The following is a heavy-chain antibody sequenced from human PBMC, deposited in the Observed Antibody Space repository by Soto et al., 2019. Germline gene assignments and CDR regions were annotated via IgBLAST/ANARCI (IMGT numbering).Heavy chain of an antibody. Sequence: SVKVSCKASGFTFTSSAVQWVRQARGQRLEWKGWIVVGSGNTNYAQKFQERVTITRDMSTSTAYMELSSLRSEDTAVYYCAADTTTVVSLYYYYGMDVWGQGTTVTV. CDR3: AADTTTVVSLYYYYGMDV. D-gene: IGHD4-17*01. CDR2: IVVGSGNT. CDR1: GFTFTSSA. V-gene: IGHV1-58*01. J-gene: IGHJ6*02.